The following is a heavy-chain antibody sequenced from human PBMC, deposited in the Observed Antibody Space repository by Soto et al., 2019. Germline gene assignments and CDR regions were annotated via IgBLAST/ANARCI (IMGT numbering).Heavy chain of an antibody. CDR2: ITFRGDNT. CDR3: ARLGTMGVFDN. CDR1: GFTFSSYA. Sequence: EAQLLISGGGLVSPGGSLRLSCAASGFTFSSYAMSWVRQAPGKGLEWLAGITFRGDNTYYADSVKGRFSLSRDNSRNRLDLQMNNLKVEDTALYYCARLGTMGVFDNWGQGTLLTVSS. J-gene: IGHJ4*02. D-gene: IGHD1-1*01. V-gene: IGHV3-23*01.